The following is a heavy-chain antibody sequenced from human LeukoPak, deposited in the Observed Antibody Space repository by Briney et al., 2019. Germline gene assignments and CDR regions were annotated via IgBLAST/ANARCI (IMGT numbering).Heavy chain of an antibody. CDR3: ARRPEATRREYFFDY. CDR2: IYPGDSDT. CDR1: GYSFSSYW. V-gene: IGHV5-51*01. Sequence: GESLKISCKGSGYSFSSYWIGWVRQMPGKGLEWMGIIYPGDSDTRYSPSFQGQVTFSADKSISTAYLQWSSLKASDTAIYYCARRPEATRREYFFDYWGQGTLVTVSS. J-gene: IGHJ4*02. D-gene: IGHD6-6*01.